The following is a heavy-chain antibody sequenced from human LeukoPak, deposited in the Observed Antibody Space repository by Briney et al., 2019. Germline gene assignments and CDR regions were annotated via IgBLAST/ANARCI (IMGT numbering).Heavy chain of an antibody. CDR3: AKDGLAGRFESTAPGIYDGLDV. CDR2: TSYDGQNK. J-gene: IGHJ6*02. V-gene: IGHV3-30*18. CDR1: GFNFNTYG. Sequence: PGGSLRLSCVAAGFNFNTYGLRWVRQAPGKGLEWVAVTSYDGQNKQYGESVRGRFTISRDNSKNTLYLQMNSLRREDTAIYYCAKDGLAGRFESTAPGIYDGLDVWGQGTTVTVSS. D-gene: IGHD2/OR15-2a*01.